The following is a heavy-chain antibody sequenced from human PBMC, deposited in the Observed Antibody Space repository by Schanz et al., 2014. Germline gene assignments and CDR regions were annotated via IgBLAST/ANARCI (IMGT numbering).Heavy chain of an antibody. D-gene: IGHD2-2*01. Sequence: EVHLLESGGGLVPPGGSLRLSCAASGFAFSSYGMNWLRQAPGKGLEWVSVIGVDGTTTYYADSVKGRFTISRDNSKNTLYLQMNSLRPEDTAVYYCARGGFFDSTSFDSWGQGTLVTVSS. CDR2: IGVDGTTT. J-gene: IGHJ4*02. CDR1: GFAFSSYG. V-gene: IGHV3-23*01. CDR3: ARGGFFDSTSFDS.